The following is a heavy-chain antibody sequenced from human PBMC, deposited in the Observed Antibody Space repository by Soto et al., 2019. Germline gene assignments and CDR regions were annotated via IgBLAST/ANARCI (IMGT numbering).Heavy chain of an antibody. V-gene: IGHV3-23*01. J-gene: IGHJ4*02. D-gene: IGHD6-13*01. CDR3: AKDHRKYSRSWYYFDY. CDR1: GFTFSSYA. CDR2: ISGSGGST. Sequence: EVQLLESGGGLVQPGGSLRLSCVASGFTFSSYAMSWVRQAPGKGLEWVSAISGSGGSTYYADSVKGRFTISRDNSKNTLYLQMNSLRAEDTAVYYCAKDHRKYSRSWYYFDYWGEGALVTVAS.